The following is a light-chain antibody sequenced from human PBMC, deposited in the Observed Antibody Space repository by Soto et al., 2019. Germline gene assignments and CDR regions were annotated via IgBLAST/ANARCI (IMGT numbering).Light chain of an antibody. CDR2: LNSDGSH. J-gene: IGLJ3*02. V-gene: IGLV4-69*01. Sequence: QLVLTQSPSASASLGASVKLTCTLSSGHSSYAIAWHQQQPEKGPRYLMKLNSDGSHSKGDGIPDRFSGSSSGAERYLTISSLQSEDEADYYCQTWGTDNRVFGGGTKLTVL. CDR3: QTWGTDNRV. CDR1: SGHSSYA.